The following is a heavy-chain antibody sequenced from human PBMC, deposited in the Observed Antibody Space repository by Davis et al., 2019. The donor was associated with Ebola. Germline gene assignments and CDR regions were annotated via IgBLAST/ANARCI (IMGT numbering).Heavy chain of an antibody. CDR2: INPSDGRT. V-gene: IGHV1-46*01. CDR1: GYTFTGYY. Sequence: ASVKVSCKASGYTFTGYYMHWVRQAPGQGLEWMGIINPSDGRTSYAQKFQGRVTMTRDTSTSTVYVELSSLRSEDTAVYYCARASISISGEVTNWFDPWGQGTLVTVSS. CDR3: ARASISISGEVTNWFDP. D-gene: IGHD3-3*01. J-gene: IGHJ5*02.